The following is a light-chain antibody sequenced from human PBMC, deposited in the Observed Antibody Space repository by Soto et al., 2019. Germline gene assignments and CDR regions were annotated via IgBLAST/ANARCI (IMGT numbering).Light chain of an antibody. J-gene: IGLJ2*01. CDR2: EVS. Sequence: QSVLTQPPSASGSPGQSVTISCTGTSSDVGGYNYVSWYQQHPGEAPKLMIYEVSKRPSGVPDRFSGSKSGNTASLTVSGLQAEDEADYYCSSYAGSNRIVVFGGGTKLTVL. CDR1: SSDVGGYNY. CDR3: SSYAGSNRIVV. V-gene: IGLV2-8*01.